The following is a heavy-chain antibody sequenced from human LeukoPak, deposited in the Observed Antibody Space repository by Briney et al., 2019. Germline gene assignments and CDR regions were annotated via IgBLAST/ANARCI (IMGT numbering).Heavy chain of an antibody. V-gene: IGHV1-24*01. Sequence: ASVKVSCKVSGYTLTELSMHWVRQAPGKGLEWMGGFDPEDGETIYAQKFQGRVTMTEDTSTDTAYMELSSLRFEDTAVYYRATSSRAETYYFDYWGQGTLVTVSS. CDR2: FDPEDGET. CDR1: GYTLTELS. D-gene: IGHD5-24*01. CDR3: ATSSRAETYYFDY. J-gene: IGHJ4*02.